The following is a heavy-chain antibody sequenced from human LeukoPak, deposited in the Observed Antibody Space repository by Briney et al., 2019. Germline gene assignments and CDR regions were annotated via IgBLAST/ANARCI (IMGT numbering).Heavy chain of an antibody. Sequence: AESLKISCKGSGYSFTSYWSGWVRQMPGKNLEWMGIIYPGDSDTRYSPSFQGQVTISADKSISTAYLQWSSLKASDSAMYYCARHGAAAWFWELPDSWGQGTLVTVSS. CDR3: ARHGAAAWFWELPDS. J-gene: IGHJ4*02. CDR2: IYPGDSDT. V-gene: IGHV5-51*01. D-gene: IGHD3-10*01. CDR1: GYSFTSYW.